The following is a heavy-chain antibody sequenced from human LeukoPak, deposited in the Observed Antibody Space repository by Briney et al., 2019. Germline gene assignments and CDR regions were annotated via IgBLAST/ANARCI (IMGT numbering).Heavy chain of an antibody. J-gene: IGHJ4*02. V-gene: IGHV3-48*01. D-gene: IGHD4-11*01. CDR1: GDSFISHT. CDR3: AREYDSRARFDS. CDR2: IGYSRSPI. Sequence: PGGSLRLSCAGSGDSFISHTMIWVRQAPGKGLEWISYIGYSRSPIYYADSVKGRFGISRDDAKTSLYLHMNSLRAEDTAFYYCAREYDSRARFDSWGQGILVTVSS.